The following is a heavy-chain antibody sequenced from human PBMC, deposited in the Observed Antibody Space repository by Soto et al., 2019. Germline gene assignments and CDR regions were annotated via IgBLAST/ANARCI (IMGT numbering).Heavy chain of an antibody. V-gene: IGHV3-73*01. CDR1: VLSLSGSA. D-gene: IGHD2-21*01. Sequence: PWGALRIFSAPSVLSLSGSALASVPQGSGKGLEGVGRIRSKTHSYATAYAASVKGRFTISRDDAKNTAYLQMNSLKTEDTALYYCTSHSPDDWVRKWGQGTLVTVSS. J-gene: IGHJ4*02. CDR3: TSHSPDDWVRK. CDR2: IRSKTHSYAT.